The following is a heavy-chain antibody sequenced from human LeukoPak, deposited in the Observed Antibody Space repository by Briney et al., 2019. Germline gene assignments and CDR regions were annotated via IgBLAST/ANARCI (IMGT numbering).Heavy chain of an antibody. D-gene: IGHD5-18*01. Sequence: GGPLRLSCAASGFTFSDYYMNWLRQAPGKGLEWVSYISCSGSSIYYADSVKGRFTISRDNAKNSLYLQMNSLRTEDTAVYYCATSGYNYENYYYMDVWGKGTTVTVSS. J-gene: IGHJ6*03. CDR2: ISCSGSSI. CDR3: ATSGYNYENYYYMDV. V-gene: IGHV3-11*01. CDR1: GFTFSDYY.